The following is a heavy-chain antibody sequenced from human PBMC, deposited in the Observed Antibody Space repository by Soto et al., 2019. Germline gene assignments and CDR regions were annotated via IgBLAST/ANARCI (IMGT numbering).Heavy chain of an antibody. D-gene: IGHD5-18*01. Sequence: ASVKVSCKASGYTFTNNDVSWVRQATGQGLEWMGWMNPGSGDTGYAQKFQGRVTMTRDISIATAYMELNSLTSEDTAIYYCARMESFGSLNWFDPWGRGTLVTVSS. V-gene: IGHV1-8*01. CDR3: ARMESFGSLNWFDP. J-gene: IGHJ5*02. CDR1: GYTFTNND. CDR2: MNPGSGDT.